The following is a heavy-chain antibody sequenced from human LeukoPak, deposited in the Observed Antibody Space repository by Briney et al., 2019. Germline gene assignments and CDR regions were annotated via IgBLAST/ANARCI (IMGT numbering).Heavy chain of an antibody. D-gene: IGHD2-2*01. Sequence: GGSLRLSCAASGFTFSSYWMSWVRQAPGKGLEWVANIKQDGSEEYYVDSVKGRSTISRDNAKNSLYLQMNSLRAEDTAVYYCARSVDVVVVPAVPDAFDIWGQGTMVTVSS. CDR1: GFTFSSYW. CDR3: ARSVDVVVVPAVPDAFDI. CDR2: IKQDGSEE. J-gene: IGHJ3*02. V-gene: IGHV3-7*01.